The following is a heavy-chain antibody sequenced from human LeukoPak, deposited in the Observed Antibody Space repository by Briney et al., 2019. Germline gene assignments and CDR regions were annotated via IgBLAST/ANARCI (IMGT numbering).Heavy chain of an antibody. J-gene: IGHJ5*02. D-gene: IGHD1-14*01. Sequence: ASVKVSCKVSGYTLTELSMHWVRQAPGKGLEWMGGFDPEDGETIYAQKFQGRVTMTEDTSTDTAYMELSSLRSEDTAVYYCATIPLEPPQTYNWFDPWGQGTLVTVSS. CDR1: GYTLTELS. V-gene: IGHV1-24*01. CDR3: ATIPLEPPQTYNWFDP. CDR2: FDPEDGET.